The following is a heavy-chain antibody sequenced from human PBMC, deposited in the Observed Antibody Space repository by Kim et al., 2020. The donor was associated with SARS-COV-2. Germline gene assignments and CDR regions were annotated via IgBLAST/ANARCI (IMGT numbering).Heavy chain of an antibody. CDR3: VKLRLSGSSSWYYFDY. D-gene: IGHD6-13*01. CDR2: ISSNGGST. CDR1: GFTFSSYA. V-gene: IGHV3-64D*06. J-gene: IGHJ4*02. Sequence: GGSLRLSCSASGFTFSSYAMHWVRQAPGKGLEYVSAISSNGGSTYYADSVKGRFTISRDNSKNTLYLQMSSLRAEDTAVYYCVKLRLSGSSSWYYFDYWGQGTLVTVSS.